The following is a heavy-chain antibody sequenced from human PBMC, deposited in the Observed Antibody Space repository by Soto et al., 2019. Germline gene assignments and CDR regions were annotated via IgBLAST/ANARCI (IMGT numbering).Heavy chain of an antibody. CDR1: GGTFSSYT. V-gene: IGHV1-69*02. D-gene: IGHD2-21*02. Sequence: SVKVSCKASGGTFSSYTISWVRQAPGQGLEWMGRIIPILGIANYAQKFQGRVTITADKSTSTAYMELSSLRSEDTAVYYCARVVTGDRNDAFDIWGQGTMVTVSS. J-gene: IGHJ3*02. CDR3: ARVVTGDRNDAFDI. CDR2: IIPILGIA.